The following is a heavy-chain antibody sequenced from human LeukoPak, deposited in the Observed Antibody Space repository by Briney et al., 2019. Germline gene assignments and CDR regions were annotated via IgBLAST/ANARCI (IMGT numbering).Heavy chain of an antibody. V-gene: IGHV1-2*02. CDR1: GYTFTGYY. CDR2: INPNSGGT. Sequence: ASVKVSCKASGYTFTGYYMHWVRQAPGQGLEWMGWINPNSGGTNYAQKFQGSVTMTRDTSISTAYMELTRLRSDDTAVYYCARDLEYPGTAYCGGDCKYNWFDPWGQGTLVTVSS. D-gene: IGHD2-21*02. CDR3: ARDLEYPGTAYCGGDCKYNWFDP. J-gene: IGHJ5*02.